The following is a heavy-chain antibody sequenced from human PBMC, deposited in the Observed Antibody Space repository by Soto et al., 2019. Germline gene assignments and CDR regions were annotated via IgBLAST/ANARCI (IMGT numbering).Heavy chain of an antibody. CDR2: MNMDTGGT. D-gene: IGHD5-18*01. J-gene: IGHJ4*02. V-gene: IGHV1-2*06. CDR3: ARDGNFAFRGYSFAFDL. CDR1: GYRFTNYY. Sequence: QVQLVQSGAEVKKPGASVRVSCEASGYRFTNYYIHWVRQAPGQGLEWMGRMNMDTGGTTFAQNFQGRVTMTRDTSISTAYMELSSVKSDDTSMYFCARDGNFAFRGYSFAFDLWGQGTLVTVSS.